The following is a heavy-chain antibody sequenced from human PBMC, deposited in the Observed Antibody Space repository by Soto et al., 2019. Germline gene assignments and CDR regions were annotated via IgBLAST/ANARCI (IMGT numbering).Heavy chain of an antibody. CDR2: ISTSGGST. CDR1: GFTFSSYA. Sequence: GGSLRLSCAASGFTFSSYAMSWVRLAPGKGLEWVSSISTSGGSTYYADSVKGRFTISRDSSKNTLFLQMNSLRAEDTAVYYCAKPLVPADIRSGVDVWGQGTTVTVSS. V-gene: IGHV3-23*01. CDR3: AKPLVPADIRSGVDV. J-gene: IGHJ6*02. D-gene: IGHD2-2*02.